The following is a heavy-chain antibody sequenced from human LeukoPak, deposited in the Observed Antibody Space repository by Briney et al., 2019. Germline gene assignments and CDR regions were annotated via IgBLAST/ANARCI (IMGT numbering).Heavy chain of an antibody. CDR3: ARSSGYMSY. CDR2: IYHSGST. Sequence: SETLSLTCTVSHYSISSNYYWGWIRQPPGKGLEWIGSIYHSGSTYYNPSLKSQVTTSVDTSKNQFSLKLTSVTAADTAVYYCARSSGYMSYWGQGTLVTVSS. CDR1: HYSISSNYY. V-gene: IGHV4-38-2*02. J-gene: IGHJ4*02. D-gene: IGHD3-22*01.